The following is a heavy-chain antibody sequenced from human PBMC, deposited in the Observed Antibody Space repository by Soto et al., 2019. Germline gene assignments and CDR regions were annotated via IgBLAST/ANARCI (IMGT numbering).Heavy chain of an antibody. V-gene: IGHV1-69*01. J-gene: IGHJ1*01. Sequence: QVQLVQSGAEVKKPGSSVRVSCEASGGTFIDYAFSWVRQAPGQGLEWMGGTVPISGIEDYAQKFQGRITITADASTRTAYMELTSLRSEDTAFYYCVKDESINWYSGHFRHWGQGTLVTVSS. CDR1: GGTFIDYA. CDR2: TVPISGIE. CDR3: VKDESINWYSGHFRH. D-gene: IGHD6-13*01.